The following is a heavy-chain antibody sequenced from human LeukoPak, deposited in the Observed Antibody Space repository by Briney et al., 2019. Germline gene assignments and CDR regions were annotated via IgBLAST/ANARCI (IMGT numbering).Heavy chain of an antibody. Sequence: SETLSLTCTVSGGSISSYYWSWIRQPPGKGLEWIGYIYYSGSTNYNPSLKSRVTISVDTSKNQFSLKLRSVTAAETAVYYCARDKEAAADIFLGFDPWGPGNLVTVSS. CDR2: IYYSGST. V-gene: IGHV4-59*01. J-gene: IGHJ5*02. D-gene: IGHD2-2*02. CDR1: GGSISSYY. CDR3: ARDKEAAADIFLGFDP.